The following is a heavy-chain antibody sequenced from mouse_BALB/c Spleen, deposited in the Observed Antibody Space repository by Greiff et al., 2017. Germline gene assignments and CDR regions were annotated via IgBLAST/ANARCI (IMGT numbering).Heavy chain of an antibody. J-gene: IGHJ2*01. CDR1: GYTFTDYV. Sequence: QVQLQQSGPELVKPGASVKMSCKASGYTFTDYVISWVKQRTGQGLEWIGEIYPGSGSTYYNEKFKGKATLTADKSSNTAYMQLSSLTSEDSAVYFCARFLTCFDYWGQGTTLTVSS. CDR2: IYPGSGST. CDR3: ARFLTCFDY. D-gene: IGHD1-2*01. V-gene: IGHV1-77*01.